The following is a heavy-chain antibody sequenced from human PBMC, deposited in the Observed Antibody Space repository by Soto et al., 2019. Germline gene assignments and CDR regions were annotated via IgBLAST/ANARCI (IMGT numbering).Heavy chain of an antibody. CDR2: IYSSGST. CDR1: GGSISNGD. D-gene: IGHD5-18*01. V-gene: IGHV4-59*01. Sequence: SETLSLTCTVSGGSISNGDWNWIRQSPGKGLEWIGYIYSSGSTHYNPSLQNRVTISIDTSKNQVSLKVNSVTAADTAVYYCARDHPHSYGVYYFDYWGQGTPVT. J-gene: IGHJ4*02. CDR3: ARDHPHSYGVYYFDY.